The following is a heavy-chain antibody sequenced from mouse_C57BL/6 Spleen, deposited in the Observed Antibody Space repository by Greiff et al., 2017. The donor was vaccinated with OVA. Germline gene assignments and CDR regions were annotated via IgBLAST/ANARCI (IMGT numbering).Heavy chain of an antibody. Sequence: EVQRVESGAELVKPGASVKLSCTASGFTITDYYMHWVKQRTEQGLEWIARLDPEDGETKYAPKFQGKATITADTSSNTAYLQRSSLTSEDTAVYYCARDSNYAMDYWGQGTSVTVSS. CDR1: GFTITDYY. CDR2: LDPEDGET. J-gene: IGHJ4*01. V-gene: IGHV14-2*01. CDR3: ARDSNYAMDY. D-gene: IGHD2-5*01.